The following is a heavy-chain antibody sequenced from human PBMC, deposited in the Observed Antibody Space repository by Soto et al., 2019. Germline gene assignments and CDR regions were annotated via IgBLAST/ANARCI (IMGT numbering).Heavy chain of an antibody. CDR1: GFTFSSYA. CDR2: ISGSGGST. V-gene: IGHV3-23*01. CDR3: AKVEDYDFWSDSHPLDY. D-gene: IGHD3-3*01. Sequence: QPGGSLRLSCAASGFTFSSYAMSWVRQAPGKGLEWVSAISGSGGSTYYADSVKGRFTISRDNSKNTLYLQMNSLRAEDTAVYYCAKVEDYDFWSDSHPLDYWGQGTLVTVSS. J-gene: IGHJ4*02.